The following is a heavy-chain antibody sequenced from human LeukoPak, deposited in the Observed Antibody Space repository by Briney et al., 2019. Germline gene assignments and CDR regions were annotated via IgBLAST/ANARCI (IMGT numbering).Heavy chain of an antibody. V-gene: IGHV1-2*02. Sequence: ASVKVSCKASGYTFSGYYIHWVRQAPGQGLEWMGWINPNSGGANYAQKFQGRVTMTRDTSTSTVYMELSSLRSEDTAVYYCARDGSYGGAFDYWGQGTLVTVSS. CDR2: INPNSGGA. J-gene: IGHJ4*02. D-gene: IGHD1-26*01. CDR3: ARDGSYGGAFDY. CDR1: GYTFSGYY.